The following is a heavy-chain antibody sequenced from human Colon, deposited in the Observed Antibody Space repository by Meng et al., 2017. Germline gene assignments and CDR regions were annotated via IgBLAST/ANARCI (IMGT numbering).Heavy chain of an antibody. J-gene: IGHJ4*02. CDR3: ARLVGNSWPPD. V-gene: IGHV6-1*01. Sequence: QIHLQPSVPRLGKPYQTPLPTIATSGTRRPTSTTAWNWIRQSPSRGLEWLGRTFYRAKWISDYAVSLESRITINPDTSKNQFTLQLNSVTPEDTAVYYCARLVGNSWPPDWGQGTLVTVSS. D-gene: IGHD6-13*01. CDR2: TFYRAKWIS. CDR1: GTRRPTSTTA.